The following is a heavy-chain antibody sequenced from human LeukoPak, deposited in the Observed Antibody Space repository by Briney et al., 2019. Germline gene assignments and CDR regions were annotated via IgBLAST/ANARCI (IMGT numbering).Heavy chain of an antibody. CDR1: GVRFDDHG. Sequence: GGSLRLSCAASGVRFDDHGMRWVRQVPGKGLEGVSGINWNGASTGSGDSVKGRFTISRDNAKNSLYFQMNSLRAEDAALYYCAGGDRNGWYFDYWGQGILLTVSS. V-gene: IGHV3-20*04. CDR3: AGGDRNGWYFDY. CDR2: INWNGAST. J-gene: IGHJ4*02. D-gene: IGHD6-19*01.